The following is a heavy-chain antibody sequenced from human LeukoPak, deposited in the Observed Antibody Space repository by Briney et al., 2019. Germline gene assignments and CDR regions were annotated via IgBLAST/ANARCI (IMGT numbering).Heavy chain of an antibody. CDR1: GFTFSSYA. J-gene: IGHJ4*02. V-gene: IGHV3-30*02. CDR3: AKDGKRYIDWLLDQIY. CDR2: IRYDGSNK. D-gene: IGHD3-9*01. Sequence: GGSLRLSCAASGFTFSSYAMSWVRQAPGKGLEWVAFIRYDGSNKDYADSVKGRFTISRDNSKNTMYLQMNSLRDEDTAVYYCAKDGKRYIDWLLDQIYWGQGTLVTVSS.